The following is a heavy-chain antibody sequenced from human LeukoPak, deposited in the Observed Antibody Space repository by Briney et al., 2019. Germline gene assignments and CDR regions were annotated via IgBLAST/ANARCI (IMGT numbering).Heavy chain of an antibody. Sequence: GGSLRLSCAASGFTFSNAWMSWVRQAPGKGLEWVGRIKSKSDDRTTDYAAPVNGRFTISRDDSKNTLYLQMNSLKTEDTAVYDCGTPGSLLDYWGQGTLVTVSS. CDR1: GFTFSNAW. D-gene: IGHD3-10*01. J-gene: IGHJ4*02. CDR3: GTPGSLLDY. CDR2: IKSKSDDRTT. V-gene: IGHV3-15*01.